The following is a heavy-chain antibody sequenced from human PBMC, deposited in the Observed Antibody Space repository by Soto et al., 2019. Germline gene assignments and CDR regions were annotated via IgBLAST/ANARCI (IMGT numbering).Heavy chain of an antibody. D-gene: IGHD4-17*01. V-gene: IGHV4-4*02. CDR1: GGSISSSNW. Sequence: PSETLSLTCAVSGGSISSSNWWSWVRQPPGKGLEWIGEIYHSGSTNYNPSLKSRVTISVDKSKNQFSLKLSSVTAADTAVYYCARDPGDDYGDYFDYWGQGTLVTSPQ. CDR2: IYHSGST. J-gene: IGHJ4*02. CDR3: ARDPGDDYGDYFDY.